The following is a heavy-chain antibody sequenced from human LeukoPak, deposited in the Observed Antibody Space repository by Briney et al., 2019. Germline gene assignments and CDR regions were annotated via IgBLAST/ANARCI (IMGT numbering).Heavy chain of an antibody. CDR1: GGSISSYY. CDR3: ARGVRGAPGQNNWFAP. Sequence: NSSETLSLTCTVSGGSISSYYWSWLRQPPGKGLEWIGYIYYSGSTNYNPSLKSRVTISVDTSKNQFSLKLSSVTAADTAVYYCARGVRGAPGQNNWFAPWGKGPRVTVSS. CDR2: IYYSGST. J-gene: IGHJ5*02. V-gene: IGHV4-59*01. D-gene: IGHD3-10*01.